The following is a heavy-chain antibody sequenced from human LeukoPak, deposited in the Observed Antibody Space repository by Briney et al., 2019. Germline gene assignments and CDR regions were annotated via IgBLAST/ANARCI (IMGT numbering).Heavy chain of an antibody. CDR2: IRGSGGST. J-gene: IGHJ4*02. Sequence: GGSLRLSCAASGFTFSSYAMSWVRRAPGKGLEWVSSIRGSGGSTNHADSVKGRFTISRDNSKNTLYLQMDSLRAEDTAVYYCATGGGGIYFDYWGQGTLVTVPS. CDR1: GFTFSSYA. D-gene: IGHD3-10*01. CDR3: ATGGGGIYFDY. V-gene: IGHV3-23*01.